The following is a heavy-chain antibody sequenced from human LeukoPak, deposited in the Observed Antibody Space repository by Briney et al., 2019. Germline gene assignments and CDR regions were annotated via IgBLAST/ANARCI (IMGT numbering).Heavy chain of an antibody. J-gene: IGHJ4*02. CDR3: ARVKGVAVAATGFDS. CDR2: MSSSGSTI. CDR1: GFTFNDYY. D-gene: IGHD6-19*01. Sequence: GGSLRLSCAASGFTFNDYYMSWIRQAPGKGLEWVSYMSSSGSTIYYADSVKGRFTISRDNAKNSLYLQMNSLRAEDTAVYYCARVKGVAVAATGFDSWGQGTLVTVSS. V-gene: IGHV3-11*04.